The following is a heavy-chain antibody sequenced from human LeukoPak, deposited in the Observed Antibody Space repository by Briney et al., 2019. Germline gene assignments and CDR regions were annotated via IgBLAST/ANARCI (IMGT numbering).Heavy chain of an antibody. CDR2: IYTSGIT. V-gene: IGHV4-61*02. CDR1: GGSISSGSYY. Sequence: PSQTLSLTCTVSGGSISSGSYYWSWIRQPAGKGLEWIGRIYTSGITNYNPSLKSRVTISVDTSKNQFSLKLSSVTAADTAVYYCARVRDYYDSSGYYYSRAFDIWGQGTMVTVSS. CDR3: ARVRDYYDSSGYYYSRAFDI. J-gene: IGHJ3*02. D-gene: IGHD3-22*01.